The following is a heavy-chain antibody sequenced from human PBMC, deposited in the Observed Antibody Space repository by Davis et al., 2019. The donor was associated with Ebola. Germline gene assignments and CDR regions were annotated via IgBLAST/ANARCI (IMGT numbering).Heavy chain of an antibody. V-gene: IGHV4-34*01. CDR3: ARGRAKADV. CDR1: GGSFSGYY. CDR2: INHSGST. Sequence: SETLSLTCAVYGGSFSGYYWSWIRQPPGKGLEWIGEINHSGSTNYNPSLKSRVTISVDTSKNQFSLKLSSVTAANTAVYYCARGRAKADVWGQGTTVTVSS. J-gene: IGHJ6*02.